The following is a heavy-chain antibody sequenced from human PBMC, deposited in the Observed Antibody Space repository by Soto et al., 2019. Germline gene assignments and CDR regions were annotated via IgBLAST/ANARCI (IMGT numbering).Heavy chain of an antibody. CDR2: INHSGST. CDR1: GGSFSGYY. CDR3: ARGLGRS. V-gene: IGHV4-34*01. J-gene: IGHJ5*02. D-gene: IGHD4-17*01. Sequence: QVQLQQWGAGLLKPSETLSLTCAVYGGSFSGYYWSWIRQPTGKGLEWIGEINHSGSTNYNPSLKSRVTISVDTSKTQFSLKLSSVTAADTAVYYCARGLGRSWGQGTLVTVSS.